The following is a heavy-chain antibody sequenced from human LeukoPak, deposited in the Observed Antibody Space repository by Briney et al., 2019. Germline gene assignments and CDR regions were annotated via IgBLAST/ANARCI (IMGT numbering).Heavy chain of an antibody. Sequence: GGSLRLSCAASGFTFNNYAMSWVRQAPGKGLEWVSAISGSGGTTYYADSVKGRFTFSRDNSKNTLYLQMNSLRAEDTAVYYCAKGVVPAAQAGRVDYWGQGTLVTVSS. D-gene: IGHD2-2*01. CDR2: ISGSGGTT. V-gene: IGHV3-23*01. CDR1: GFTFNNYA. J-gene: IGHJ4*02. CDR3: AKGVVPAAQAGRVDY.